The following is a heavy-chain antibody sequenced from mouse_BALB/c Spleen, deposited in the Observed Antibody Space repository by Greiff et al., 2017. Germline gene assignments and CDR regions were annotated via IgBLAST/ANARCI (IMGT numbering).Heavy chain of an antibody. V-gene: IGHV7-1*02. J-gene: IGHJ4*01. CDR1: GFTFSDFY. CDR2: SRNKANDYTT. Sequence: EVQVVESGGGLVQPGGSLRLSCATSGFTFSDFYMEWVRQPPGKRLEWIAASRNKANDYTTEYSASVKGRFIVSRDTSQSILYLQMNALRAEDTAIYYCARVYGSPYYYAMDYWGQGTSVTVSS. D-gene: IGHD1-1*01. CDR3: ARVYGSPYYYAMDY.